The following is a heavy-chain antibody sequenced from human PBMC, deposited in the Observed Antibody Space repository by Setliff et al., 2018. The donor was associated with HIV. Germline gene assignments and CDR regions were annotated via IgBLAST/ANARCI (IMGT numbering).Heavy chain of an antibody. V-gene: IGHV3-43*01. J-gene: IGHJ4*02. Sequence: GGSLRLSCAASGFTFDDYTMHWVRQAPGKGLEWVSLITWDGGSTYYADSVKGRFTISRDNSKNSLYLQMNSLRTEDTALYYCAKSLSPGDYYNFLSGYSPFDYWGQGTRVTVSS. CDR2: ITWDGGST. CDR3: AKSLSPGDYYNFLSGYSPFDY. D-gene: IGHD3-3*01. CDR1: GFTFDDYT.